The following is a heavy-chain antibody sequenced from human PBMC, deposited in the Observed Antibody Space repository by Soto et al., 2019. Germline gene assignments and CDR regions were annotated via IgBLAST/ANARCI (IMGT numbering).Heavy chain of an antibody. CDR3: EKKSRGSITLPFLYSFDY. D-gene: IGHD1-20*01. J-gene: IGHJ4*02. CDR2: ISGGGDAT. V-gene: IGHV3-23*01. Sequence: EVQLLESGGGLVQPGGSLRLSCAASGFTFGNYAFSWVRQAPGKGLEWVSVISGGGDATYYPDSVKGRFTTSRDNSKNTVFLQMNSLRAEDTAVYYCEKKSRGSITLPFLYSFDYWGQGPLVTFSS. CDR1: GFTFGNYA.